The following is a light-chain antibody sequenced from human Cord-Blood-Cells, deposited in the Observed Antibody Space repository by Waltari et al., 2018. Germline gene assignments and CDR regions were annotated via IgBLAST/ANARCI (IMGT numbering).Light chain of an antibody. CDR2: GAS. J-gene: IGKJ2*01. CDR1: QSVSSN. V-gene: IGKV3D-15*01. CDR3: QQYNNWPPYT. Sequence: EIVMTQSPATLSVSPVERATLSCRASQSVSSNLAWYQQKPGQAPRRLIYGASTRATGIPARLSGSGSGTEFTLTISSLQSEDFAVYYCQQYNNWPPYTFGQGTKLEIK.